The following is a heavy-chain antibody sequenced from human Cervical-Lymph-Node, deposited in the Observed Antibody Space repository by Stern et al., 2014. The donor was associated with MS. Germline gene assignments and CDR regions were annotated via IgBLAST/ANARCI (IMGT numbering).Heavy chain of an antibody. CDR2: INPNSGAT. D-gene: IGHD1-26*01. Sequence: QVQLVQSGAEVKKPGASVKVTCETSENTFTGYYIHWVRQAPGQGLEWMVWINPNSGATNYAQRFQDRVSLTSDTFNSLAYMELDRLTSGDTAVYYCARISLGSGIDYWGQGSLVTVSS. V-gene: IGHV1-2*02. J-gene: IGHJ4*02. CDR3: ARISLGSGIDY. CDR1: ENTFTGYY.